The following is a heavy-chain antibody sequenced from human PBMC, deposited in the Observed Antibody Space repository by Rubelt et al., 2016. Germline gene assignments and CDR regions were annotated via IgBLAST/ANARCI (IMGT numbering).Heavy chain of an antibody. CDR2: IYYTGST. V-gene: IGHV4-59*01. J-gene: IGHJ4*01. D-gene: IGHD2-8*01. CDR3: ARQESCTNGVCSPFDY. CDR1: GGSISTYY. Sequence: QVQLQESGPGLVKPSETLSLTCSVSGGSISTYYWSWIRQPPGKGPEWIAYIYYTGSTNYNPSLTRRVSISIDRAKNQFSLKRSPVTAADTAGYYCARQESCTNGVCSPFDYWGHGTLVTVSS.